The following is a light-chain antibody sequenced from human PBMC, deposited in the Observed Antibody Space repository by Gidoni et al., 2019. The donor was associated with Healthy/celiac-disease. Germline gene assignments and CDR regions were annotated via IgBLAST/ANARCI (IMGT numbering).Light chain of an antibody. Sequence: EIVLTQSPGTLSLSPGERATLSCRASQSVSSSYLAWYQQKPGQAPRLLICGASSRATGIPDRFSGSGSETDFTLTISRLEPEDFAVYYCQQYGSSPRAFGQGTKVEIK. CDR1: QSVSSSY. J-gene: IGKJ1*01. CDR3: QQYGSSPRA. V-gene: IGKV3-20*01. CDR2: GAS.